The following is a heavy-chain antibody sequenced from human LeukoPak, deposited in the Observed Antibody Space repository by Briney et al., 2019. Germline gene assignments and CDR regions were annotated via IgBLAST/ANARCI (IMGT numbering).Heavy chain of an antibody. J-gene: IGHJ4*02. CDR1: GFIFSSYA. D-gene: IGHD3-22*01. Sequence: PGRSLRLSCAASGFIFSSYATHWVRQAPGKGLEWVAVISYDGSNKYYADSVKGRFTISRDNSRNTLYLQMNSLRAEDTAVYYCARGSGYLETFDYWGQGTLVTVSS. CDR3: ARGSGYLETFDY. V-gene: IGHV3-30*04. CDR2: ISYDGSNK.